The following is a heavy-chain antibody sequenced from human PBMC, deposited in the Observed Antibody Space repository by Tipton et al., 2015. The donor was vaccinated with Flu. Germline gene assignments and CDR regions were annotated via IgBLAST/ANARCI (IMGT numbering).Heavy chain of an antibody. Sequence: LRLSCTVSGGSISSSSYYWGWIRQPPGKGLEWIGSIYYSGSTYYNPSLKSRVTISVDTSKNQFSLELSSVTAADTAVYYCARAGLYYDGSGSYYTRRPGWFDPWGQGTLVTVSS. CDR1: GGSISSSSYY. V-gene: IGHV4-39*07. CDR2: IYYSGST. J-gene: IGHJ5*02. CDR3: ARAGLYYDGSGSYYTRRPGWFDP. D-gene: IGHD3-10*01.